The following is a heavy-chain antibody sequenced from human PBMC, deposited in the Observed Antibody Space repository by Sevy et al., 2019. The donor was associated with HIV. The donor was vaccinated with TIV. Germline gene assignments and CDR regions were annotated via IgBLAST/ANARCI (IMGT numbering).Heavy chain of an antibody. D-gene: IGHD2-15*01. Sequence: QLRGSLRLSCAASGFTFSNYAMSWVRQAPGKGLEWVSGISGSGGSTYYADSVKGRFTISRDNSKNTLYLQMSSLRAEDTAVYYCARNPGYCSGGTCYWYFDLWGRGTLVTVSS. V-gene: IGHV3-23*01. J-gene: IGHJ2*01. CDR2: ISGSGGST. CDR3: ARNPGYCSGGTCYWYFDL. CDR1: GFTFSNYA.